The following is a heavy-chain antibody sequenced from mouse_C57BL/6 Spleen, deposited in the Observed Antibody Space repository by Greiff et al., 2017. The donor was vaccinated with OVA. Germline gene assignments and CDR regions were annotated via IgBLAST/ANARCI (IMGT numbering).Heavy chain of an antibody. J-gene: IGHJ2*01. V-gene: IGHV1-54*01. CDR3: ARDGNPYYFDY. D-gene: IGHD2-1*01. CDR1: GYAFTNYL. Sequence: QVQLQQSGAELVRPGTSVKVSCKASGYAFTNYLIEWVKQRPGQGLEWIGVINPGSGGTNYNEKFKGKGTLTADKSSSTAYMQLSSLTSEDSAVYFCARDGNPYYFDYWGQGTTLTVSS. CDR2: INPGSGGT.